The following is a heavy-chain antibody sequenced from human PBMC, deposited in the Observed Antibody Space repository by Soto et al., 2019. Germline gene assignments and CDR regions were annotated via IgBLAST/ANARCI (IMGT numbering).Heavy chain of an antibody. CDR2: ISGSGGST. Sequence: LRLSCAASGFTFSSYAMSWVRQAPGKGLEWVSAISGSGGSTYYADSVKGRFTISRDNSKNTLYLQMNSLRAEDTAVYYCASPPLWLSSSVHYYGMAVWGQGTTVTVSS. CDR3: ASPPLWLSSSVHYYGMAV. J-gene: IGHJ6*02. D-gene: IGHD5-18*01. V-gene: IGHV3-23*01. CDR1: GFTFSSYA.